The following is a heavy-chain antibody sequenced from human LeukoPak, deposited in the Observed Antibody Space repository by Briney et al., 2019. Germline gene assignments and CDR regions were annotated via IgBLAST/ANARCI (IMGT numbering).Heavy chain of an antibody. V-gene: IGHV1-69*05. CDR3: ARGEGTLPWPHFDY. CDR2: IIPIFGTA. Sequence: SVKVSCKASGGTFSSYAISWVRQAPGQGLEWMGRIIPIFGTANYAQKFQGRVTITTDESTSTAYMELSSLRSEDTAVYYCARGEGTLPWPHFDYWGQGTLATVSS. D-gene: IGHD3-16*01. J-gene: IGHJ4*02. CDR1: GGTFSSYA.